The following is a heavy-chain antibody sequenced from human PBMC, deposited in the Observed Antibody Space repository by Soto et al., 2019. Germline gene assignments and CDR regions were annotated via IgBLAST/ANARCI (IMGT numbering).Heavy chain of an antibody. J-gene: IGHJ4*02. V-gene: IGHV3-23*01. CDR2: ISGSGDKT. CDR3: AKGASHAPFEK. Sequence: EVRLLESGGDLVLPGGSLRLSCAASGFAFNDFAMNWVRQAPGKGPEWLSTISGSGDKTFHSDSVKGRFNISRDNSNNKMFLQMNSLRAEDTAIYYCAKGASHAPFEKWGRGTLVTVSS. CDR1: GFAFNDFA.